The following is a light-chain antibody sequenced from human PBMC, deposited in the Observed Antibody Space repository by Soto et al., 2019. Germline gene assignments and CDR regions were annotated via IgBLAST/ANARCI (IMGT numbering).Light chain of an antibody. J-gene: IGKJ4*02. CDR1: QSVSSSY. CDR3: QQYGSSPALS. CDR2: GAS. Sequence: EIVLTQSPGTLSLSPGERATLSCRASQSVSSSYLAWYQQKPGQAPRLLIYGASSRATGIPDRFSGSGSGTDLNLNISRLEPEDCAVYYCQQYGSSPALSFGGGTKVEIK. V-gene: IGKV3-20*01.